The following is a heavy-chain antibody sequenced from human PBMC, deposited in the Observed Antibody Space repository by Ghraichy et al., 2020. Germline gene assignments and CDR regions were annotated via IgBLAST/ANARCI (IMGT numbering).Heavy chain of an antibody. CDR1: GFTVRSTY. Sequence: GGSLRLSCAASGFTVRSTYMIWVRQAPGKGLEWVSVFYSGGTTRYADSVKGRFTISRDNSKNTLDLQMNSLRGDDTAVYYCASCSAWDKDGFDVWGQGAMVTVS. J-gene: IGHJ3*01. V-gene: IGHV3-53*01. D-gene: IGHD6-19*01. CDR2: FYSGGTT. CDR3: ASCSAWDKDGFDV.